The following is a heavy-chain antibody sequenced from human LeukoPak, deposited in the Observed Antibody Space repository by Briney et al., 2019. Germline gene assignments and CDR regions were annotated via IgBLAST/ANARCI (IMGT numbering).Heavy chain of an antibody. V-gene: IGHV4-59*11. CDR2: IFYSGYT. CDR1: GASLSGHY. D-gene: IGHD2-15*01. J-gene: IGHJ4*02. CDR3: SRVASCSPH. Sequence: PSETLSLTCTVSGASLSGHYWTWIRQSPGKGLEWIGYIFYSGYTNFNPSLKSRVTISLDTSKNQFSLNLTSVTGADTAVYFCSRVASCSPHRGKGALVTVSS.